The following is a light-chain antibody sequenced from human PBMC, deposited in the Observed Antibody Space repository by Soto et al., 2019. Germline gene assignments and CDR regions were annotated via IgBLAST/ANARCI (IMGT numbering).Light chain of an antibody. CDR3: QQYNSYCRT. V-gene: IGKV1-5*01. CDR2: DAV. CDR1: QTISSW. Sequence: TQMTQSPSTLSGSVGDRVTITCRASQTISSWLAWTQPKRGKAPMLVIYDAVSVESGVRSRLRGSGYGTEFTLTISSLHVDEFATYNCQQYNSYCRTFGRGTEV. J-gene: IGKJ1*01.